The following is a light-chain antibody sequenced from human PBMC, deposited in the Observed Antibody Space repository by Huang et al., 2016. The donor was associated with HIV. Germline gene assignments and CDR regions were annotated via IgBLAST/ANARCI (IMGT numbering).Light chain of an antibody. CDR2: GAS. CDR3: QQYNNWPPWT. Sequence: EIVMTQSPATLSVSPGERATLSCRASQSVGSKLAWYQQKPGQGPRLVIYGASTRATGIPARFSGSGSGTQFTLTISSLQSEDFAVYYCQQYNNWPPWTFGQGTKVEIK. CDR1: QSVGSK. J-gene: IGKJ1*01. V-gene: IGKV3-15*01.